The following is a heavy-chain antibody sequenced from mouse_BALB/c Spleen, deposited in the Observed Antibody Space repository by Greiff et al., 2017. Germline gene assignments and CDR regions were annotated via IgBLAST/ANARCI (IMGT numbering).Heavy chain of an antibody. Sequence: QVQLQQSGAELAKPGASVKMSCKASGYTFTSYWMHWVKQRPGQGLEWIGYINPSTGYTEYNQKFKDKATLTADKSSSTAYMQLSSLTSEDSAVYYCARKGYDPYFDYWGQGTTLTVSS. CDR3: ARKGYDPYFDY. CDR2: INPSTGYT. J-gene: IGHJ2*01. CDR1: GYTFTSYW. V-gene: IGHV1-7*01. D-gene: IGHD2-3*01.